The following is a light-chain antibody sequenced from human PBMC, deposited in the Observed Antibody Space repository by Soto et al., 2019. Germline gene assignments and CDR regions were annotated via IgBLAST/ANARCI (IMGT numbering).Light chain of an antibody. J-gene: IGKJ2*03. V-gene: IGKV3-20*01. CDR1: QSVSSNY. CDR2: DTP. CDR3: QQYGNSPAYS. Sequence: EIVLTQSPGTLSLSLGERATLSCRASQSVSSNYLAWYQQKPGQAPRLLIYDTPSRATGIPDRFSGSGSGTDFILTINSLQPEDFAVYYCQQYGNSPAYSFGQGTKLDI.